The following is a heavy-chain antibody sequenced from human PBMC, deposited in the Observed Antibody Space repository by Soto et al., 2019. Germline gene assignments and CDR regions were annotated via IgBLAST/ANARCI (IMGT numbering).Heavy chain of an antibody. D-gene: IGHD1-1*01. V-gene: IGHV3-30-3*01. J-gene: IGHJ4*02. CDR1: GFTFSSYA. Sequence: QVQLVESGGGVVQPGRSLRLSCAASGFTFSSYAMHWVRQAPGKGLEWVAVISYDGSNKYYADSVKGRFTISRDHSKNTLYLQMNSLRAEDTAVYYCARDDGTTGTTGDYWGQGTLVTVSS. CDR3: ARDDGTTGTTGDY. CDR2: ISYDGSNK.